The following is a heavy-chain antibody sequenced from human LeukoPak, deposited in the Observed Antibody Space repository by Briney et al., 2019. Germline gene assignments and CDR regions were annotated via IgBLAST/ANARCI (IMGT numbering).Heavy chain of an antibody. CDR1: GFTFSSYA. V-gene: IGHV3-23*01. D-gene: IGHD1-26*01. Sequence: GGSLRLSCAASGFTFSSYAMSWVRQAPGKGLEWVSTISGSDGSTDYADSVKGRFPISRDNSKNTLYLQMISLRADDTAVYYCAKSRGSYFRIIDYWGQGTLVTVSS. CDR3: AKSRGSYFRIIDY. J-gene: IGHJ4*02. CDR2: ISGSDGST.